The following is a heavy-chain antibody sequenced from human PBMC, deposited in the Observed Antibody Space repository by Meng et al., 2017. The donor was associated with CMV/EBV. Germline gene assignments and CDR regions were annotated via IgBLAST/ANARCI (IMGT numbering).Heavy chain of an antibody. Sequence: SETLSLTCAVYGGSFSGYYWSWIRQPPGKGLEWIGEINHSGSTNYNPSLKSRVTISVDTSKNQFSLKLNSVTAADTAVYYCASLSTMIVVENWGQGTLVTVSS. CDR3: ASLSTMIVVEN. CDR2: INHSGST. V-gene: IGHV4-34*01. D-gene: IGHD3-22*01. CDR1: GGSFSGYY. J-gene: IGHJ4*02.